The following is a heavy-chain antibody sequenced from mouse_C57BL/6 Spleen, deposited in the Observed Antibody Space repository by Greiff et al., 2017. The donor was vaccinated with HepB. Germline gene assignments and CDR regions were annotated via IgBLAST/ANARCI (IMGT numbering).Heavy chain of an antibody. CDR1: GYTFTDYE. CDR3: TREGGLGLLYFDV. Sequence: VQLEESGAELVRPGASVTLSCTASGYTFTDYEMHWVKQTPVHGLEWIGAIDPETGGTAYNQKFKGKAILTADKSSSTSYMELRSLPAEDSAVYDCTREGGLGLLYFDVWGTGTTVTVSS. V-gene: IGHV1-15*01. J-gene: IGHJ1*03. D-gene: IGHD4-1*01. CDR2: IDPETGGT.